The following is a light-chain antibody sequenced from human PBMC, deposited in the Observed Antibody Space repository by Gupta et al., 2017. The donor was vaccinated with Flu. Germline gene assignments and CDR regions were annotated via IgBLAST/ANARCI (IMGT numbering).Light chain of an antibody. V-gene: IGKV4-1*01. CDR1: QSLLYRSNNKNY. J-gene: IGKJ4*01. CDR2: WAS. CDR3: QQYYSPPLT. Sequence: SLGERATVNCKASQSLLYRSNNKNYLAWYQQKPGQPPKLLIYWASTRESGVPDRFSGSGSGTDFTLTISSLQTEDVAVYYCQQYYSPPLTFGGGTKVEIK.